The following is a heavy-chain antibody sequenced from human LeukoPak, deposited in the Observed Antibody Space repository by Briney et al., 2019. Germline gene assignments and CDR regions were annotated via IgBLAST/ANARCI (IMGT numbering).Heavy chain of an antibody. CDR3: ARATVTRSAFDI. Sequence: ASLKVSCKASGYTFTGYYMHWVRPAPGQGLEWMGWINPNSGGTNYAQKFQGRVTMTRDTSISTAYMELSRLRSDDTAVYYCARATVTRSAFDIWGQGTMVTVSS. J-gene: IGHJ3*02. CDR1: GYTFTGYY. V-gene: IGHV1-2*02. CDR2: INPNSGGT. D-gene: IGHD4-17*01.